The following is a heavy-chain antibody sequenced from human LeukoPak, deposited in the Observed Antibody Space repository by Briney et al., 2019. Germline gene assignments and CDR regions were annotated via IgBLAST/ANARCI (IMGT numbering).Heavy chain of an antibody. D-gene: IGHD3-3*01. Sequence: SGGSLRLSCAVSGFIFSSYEMNWVRQAPGKGLEWVSYISSSGSTVYYADSVKGRFTISRDNAKNSLFLQMNSLRAEDTAVYYCARLGVTHPGYWGQGTLVTVSS. CDR1: GFIFSSYE. J-gene: IGHJ4*02. CDR3: ARLGVTHPGY. V-gene: IGHV3-48*03. CDR2: ISSSGSTV.